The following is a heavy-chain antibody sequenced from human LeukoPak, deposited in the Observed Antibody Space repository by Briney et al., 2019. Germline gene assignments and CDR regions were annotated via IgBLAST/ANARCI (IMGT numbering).Heavy chain of an antibody. V-gene: IGHV1-69*05. J-gene: IGHJ4*02. D-gene: IGHD3-10*01. CDR1: GGTFTSYA. CDR2: IILIFGTA. CDR3: AREKKKWFGELLYTFDY. Sequence: ASGKVSCKASGGTFTSYAISWVRQAPGQGHGWMGRIILIFGTANYAQKYQGRVTITTDESTSTAYMELSSLISEDTAVYYCAREKKKWFGELLYTFDYWGQGTLVTVSS.